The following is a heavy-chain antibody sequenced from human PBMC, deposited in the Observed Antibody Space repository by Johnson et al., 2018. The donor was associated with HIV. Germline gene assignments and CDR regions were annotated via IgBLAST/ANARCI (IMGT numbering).Heavy chain of an antibody. V-gene: IGHV3-30-3*01. CDR1: GFTFSSYA. D-gene: IGHD4-17*01. Sequence: QVQLVESGGGVVQPGRSLRLSCAASGFTFSSYAMHWVRQAPGKGLEWVAVISYDGSNKYYADSVKGRFTIPRDNSKNTLYLQMNSLKTEDTAVYYCTTDLSLTVTRGGGGDAFDIWGQGTMVSVSS. CDR3: TTDLSLTVTRGGGGDAFDI. CDR2: ISYDGSNK. J-gene: IGHJ3*02.